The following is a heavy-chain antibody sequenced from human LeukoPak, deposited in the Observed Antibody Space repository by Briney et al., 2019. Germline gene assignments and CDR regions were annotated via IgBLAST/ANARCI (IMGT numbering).Heavy chain of an antibody. CDR3: ARDPHPSYDSSGYYWFDP. CDR1: GYAFTSYY. J-gene: IGHJ5*02. CDR2: INPSGGST. D-gene: IGHD3-22*01. V-gene: IGHV1-46*01. Sequence: GSVKVSCKASGYAFTSYYMHWVRQSPGQGLEWMGIINPSGGSTSYAPKFQGRVTMTRDTSTSTVYMELSSLRSEDTAVYYCARDPHPSYDSSGYYWFDPWGQGTLVTVSS.